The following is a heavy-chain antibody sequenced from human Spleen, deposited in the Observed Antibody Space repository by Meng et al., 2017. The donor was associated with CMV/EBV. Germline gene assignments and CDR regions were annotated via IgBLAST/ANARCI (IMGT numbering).Heavy chain of an antibody. V-gene: IGHV4-34*01. CDR2: INHSGST. CDR1: GGSFSGYY. Sequence: SETLSLTCAVYGGSFSGYYWSWIRQPPGKGLEWIGEINHSGSTNYNPSLKSRVTISVDTSKNQFSLKLSSVTAADTAVYYCARERVIAARPRGAFDIWGQGTMVTVSS. D-gene: IGHD6-6*01. J-gene: IGHJ3*02. CDR3: ARERVIAARPRGAFDI.